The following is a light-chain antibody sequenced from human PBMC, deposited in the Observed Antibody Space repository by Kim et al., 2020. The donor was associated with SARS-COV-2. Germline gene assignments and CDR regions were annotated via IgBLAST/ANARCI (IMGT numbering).Light chain of an antibody. CDR1: QSVGSD. Sequence: EIVMTQSPAPLSVSPGERATLSCRASQSVGSDLAWYQQKSGQAPRLVIFGASTRVTGIPARFSGSGSGTEFTLTISSLQSEDSAVYYCQHYTTLPLTFGGGTKLEI. J-gene: IGKJ4*01. V-gene: IGKV3D-15*01. CDR2: GAS. CDR3: QHYTTLPLT.